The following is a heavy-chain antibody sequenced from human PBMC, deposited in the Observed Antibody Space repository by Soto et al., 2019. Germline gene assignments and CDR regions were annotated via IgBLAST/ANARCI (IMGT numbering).Heavy chain of an antibody. CDR3: AREDITGTTPNFDY. V-gene: IGHV4-31*03. J-gene: IGHJ4*02. CDR2: IYYSGST. Sequence: SETLSLTCTVSGGSISSGGYYWSWIRQHPGKGLEWIGYIYYSGSTYYNPSLKSRVTISVDTSKNQFSLKLSSVTAADTAVYYCAREDITGTTPNFDYWGQGTLVTVSS. CDR1: GGSISSGGYY. D-gene: IGHD1-20*01.